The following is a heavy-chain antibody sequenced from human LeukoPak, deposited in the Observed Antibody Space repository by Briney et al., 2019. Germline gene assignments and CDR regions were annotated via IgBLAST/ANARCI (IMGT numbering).Heavy chain of an antibody. CDR1: GGSISSYY. CDR2: IYYSGST. V-gene: IGHV4-59*12. D-gene: IGHD5-12*01. CDR3: ARDSDYDLPFDY. J-gene: IGHJ4*02. Sequence: SETLSLTCTVSGGSISSYYWSWIRQPPGKGLEWIGYIYYSGSTYYNPSPKSRATISVDTSKNQFSLKLSSVTAADTAVYYCARDSDYDLPFDYWGQGTLVTVSS.